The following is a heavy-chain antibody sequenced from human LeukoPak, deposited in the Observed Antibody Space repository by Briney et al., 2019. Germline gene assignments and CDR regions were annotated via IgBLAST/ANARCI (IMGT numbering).Heavy chain of an antibody. CDR1: GGSISSYY. CDR3: ARWFSGSYFDY. D-gene: IGHD1-26*01. J-gene: IGHJ4*02. V-gene: IGHV4-59*01. Sequence: SETLSLTCTVSGGSISSYYWSWIRQPPVKGLEWIGYIYYSGSTNYNPSLKSRVTISVDTSKNQFSLKLSSVTAADTAVYYCARWFSGSYFDYWGQGTLVTVSS. CDR2: IYYSGST.